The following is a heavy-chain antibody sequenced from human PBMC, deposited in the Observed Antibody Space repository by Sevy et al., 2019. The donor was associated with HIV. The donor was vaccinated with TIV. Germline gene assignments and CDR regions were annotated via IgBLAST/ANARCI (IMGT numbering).Heavy chain of an antibody. J-gene: IGHJ4*02. V-gene: IGHV3-23*01. Sequence: GGSLRLSCAVSGFNFNIYSMSWVRQAPGKGLEWVSTLSFGCGKINYADSVKGRFIISRDDSKNTLYLQMNSLRAEDTAVYFCAREGCSRPHDYWGQGNLVTVSS. CDR1: GFNFNIYS. CDR3: AREGCSRPHDY. CDR2: LSFGCGKI. D-gene: IGHD3-10*02.